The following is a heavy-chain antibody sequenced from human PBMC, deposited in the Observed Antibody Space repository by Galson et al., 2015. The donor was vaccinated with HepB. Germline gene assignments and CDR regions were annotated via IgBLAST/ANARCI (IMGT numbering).Heavy chain of an antibody. V-gene: IGHV3-33*01. J-gene: IGHJ6*02. CDR1: GFTFSSYG. Sequence: SLRLSCAASGFTFSSYGMHWVRQAPGKGLEWVAFIWNDGSNKYYADSVKGRFTISRDNFKNTLYLQMNSLRGEDTALYYCARVPARRSPVYYYYGLDVWGQGTTVSVSS. D-gene: IGHD1-26*01. CDR2: IWNDGSNK. CDR3: ARVPARRSPVYYYYGLDV.